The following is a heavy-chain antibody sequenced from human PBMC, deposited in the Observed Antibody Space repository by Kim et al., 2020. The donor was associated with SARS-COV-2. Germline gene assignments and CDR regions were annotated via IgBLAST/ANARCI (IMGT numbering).Heavy chain of an antibody. CDR2: ISIDGSRT. Sequence: GGSLRLSCAASGFTFRNYPFTWVRQAPGQGLEWVAVISIDGSRTYYGDSVKGRFTISRDTSKNTSYLQMNDMRAEDTGLYYCVKEISITCTSFDFWGQGMLVTVSS. CDR3: VKEISITCTSFDF. J-gene: IGHJ4*02. CDR1: GFTFRNYP. V-gene: IGHV3-23*01.